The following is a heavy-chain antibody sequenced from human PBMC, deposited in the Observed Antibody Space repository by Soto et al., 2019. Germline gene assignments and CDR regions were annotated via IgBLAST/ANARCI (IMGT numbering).Heavy chain of an antibody. CDR1: GGTFSSYA. Sequence: QVQLVQSGAEVKKPGSSVKVSCKASGGTFSSYAISWVRQAPGQGLEWMGGIIPIFGTANYAQKFQGRVTITADESTSTAYVELSSLRTEDTAVSYCARDNTYYYDSSGYGTRGKRSWYFDLWGRGTLVTVSS. CDR2: IIPIFGTA. D-gene: IGHD3-22*01. V-gene: IGHV1-69*01. CDR3: ARDNTYYYDSSGYGTRGKRSWYFDL. J-gene: IGHJ2*01.